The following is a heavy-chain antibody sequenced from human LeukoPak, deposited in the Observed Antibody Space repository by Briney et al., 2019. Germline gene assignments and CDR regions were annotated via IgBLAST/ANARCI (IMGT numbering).Heavy chain of an antibody. J-gene: IGHJ4*02. D-gene: IGHD6-19*01. Sequence: GASVKVSCKASGYTFTSYGISWVRQAPGQGLEWMGWISAYNGNTNYAQKLQGRVTMTTDTSTSTAYMELRSLGSDDTAVYYCARAVTTSRKQWLVPGGYWGQGTLVTVSS. CDR2: ISAYNGNT. CDR3: ARAVTTSRKQWLVPGGY. CDR1: GYTFTSYG. V-gene: IGHV1-18*01.